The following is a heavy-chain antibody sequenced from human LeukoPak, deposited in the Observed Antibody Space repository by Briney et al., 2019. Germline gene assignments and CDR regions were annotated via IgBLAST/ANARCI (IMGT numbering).Heavy chain of an antibody. J-gene: IGHJ6*02. CDR1: GYTLTGYY. V-gene: IGHV1-8*02. Sequence: ASVKVSCKASGYTLTGYYMHWVRQAPGQGLEWMGWMNPNNGNTGYAQKFQGRVTMTRNTSISTAYMELSSVRSEDTAVYYCTRAHSGYHYYYGMDVWGQGTTVTVSS. CDR3: TRAHSGYHYYYGMDV. D-gene: IGHD5-12*01. CDR2: MNPNNGNT.